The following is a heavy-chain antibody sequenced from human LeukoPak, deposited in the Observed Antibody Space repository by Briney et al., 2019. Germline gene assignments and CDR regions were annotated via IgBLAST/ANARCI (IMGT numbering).Heavy chain of an antibody. CDR3: ATNTMFRGIHAFDI. CDR1: RYSFTSDW. CDR2: IYPGDSDT. J-gene: IGHJ3*02. D-gene: IGHD3-10*01. V-gene: IGHV5-51*01. Sequence: GESLKISCKGSRYSFTSDWIGWVRQMPGKGLEWMGIIYPGDSDTRYSPSFQGQVTISADKSISTAYLQWSSLKASDSAMYYCATNTMFRGIHAFDIWGQGTMVTVSS.